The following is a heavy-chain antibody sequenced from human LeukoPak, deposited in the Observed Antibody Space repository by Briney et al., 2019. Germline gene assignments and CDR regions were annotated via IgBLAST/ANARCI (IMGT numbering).Heavy chain of an antibody. CDR2: IYPGDSDT. CDR1: GYSFTSYW. CDR3: ARAWGDIVVVPAAPYGMDV. D-gene: IGHD2-2*01. J-gene: IGHJ6*02. Sequence: GESLKISCKGSGYSFTSYWIGWVRQMPGKGLEWMGIIYPGDSDTRYSPSFQGQVTISADKSISTAYLQWSSLKASDTAMYYCARAWGDIVVVPAAPYGMDVWGQGTTVTVSS. V-gene: IGHV5-51*01.